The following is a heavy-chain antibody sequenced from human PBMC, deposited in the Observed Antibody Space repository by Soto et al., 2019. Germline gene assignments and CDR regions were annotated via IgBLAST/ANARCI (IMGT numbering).Heavy chain of an antibody. CDR1: GFSLSTSGVG. Sequence: QITLKESGPTLVKPTQTLMLTCTFSGFSLSTSGVGVGWIRQPPGKALEWLALIYWDDDKRYSPSLKSRLTITKDTSKNQVVLTMTNMDPVDTATYFCAHRQETGYCTGATCRAAYDVWGQGTTVTVSS. J-gene: IGHJ3*01. V-gene: IGHV2-5*02. CDR3: AHRQETGYCTGATCRAAYDV. D-gene: IGHD2-8*02. CDR2: IYWDDDK.